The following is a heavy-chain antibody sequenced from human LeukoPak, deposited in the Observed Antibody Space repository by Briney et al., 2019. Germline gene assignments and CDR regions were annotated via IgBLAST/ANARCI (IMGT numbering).Heavy chain of an antibody. Sequence: GGSLRLSCAASGFTFSSYWMHWVRQAPGKGLVWVSRINSDGSGTTYADSVKGRFAISRDNSKNTLYLQMNSLRAEDTAVYYCARDQGSSGYYLEYFQHWGQGTLVTLSS. D-gene: IGHD3-22*01. J-gene: IGHJ1*01. CDR2: INSDGSGT. CDR3: ARDQGSSGYYLEYFQH. CDR1: GFTFSSYW. V-gene: IGHV3-74*01.